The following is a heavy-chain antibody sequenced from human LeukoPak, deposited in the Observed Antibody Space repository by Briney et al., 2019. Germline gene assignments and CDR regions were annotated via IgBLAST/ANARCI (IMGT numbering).Heavy chain of an antibody. V-gene: IGHV3-21*01. CDR2: ISSSSSYI. CDR3: ARSTGSYLLFDY. D-gene: IGHD1-26*01. CDR1: GFTVSSNY. J-gene: IGHJ4*02. Sequence: GGSLRLSCAASGFTVSSNYMNWVRQAPGKGLEWVSSISSSSSYIYYADSVKGRFTISRDNAKNSLYLQMNSLRAEDTAVYYCARSTGSYLLFDYWGQGTLVTVSS.